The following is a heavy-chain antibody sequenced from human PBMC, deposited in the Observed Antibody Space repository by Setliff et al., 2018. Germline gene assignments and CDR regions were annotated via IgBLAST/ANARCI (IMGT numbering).Heavy chain of an antibody. V-gene: IGHV4-59*01. CDR1: GESFSNNY. CDR2: IYYGGSA. J-gene: IGHJ4*02. D-gene: IGHD3-10*01. CDR3: ARGNMFDGSGRWFDY. Sequence: SETLSLTCSVYGESFSNNYWNWIRQSPGKGLEWIGNIYYGGSANYNPSLKSRVTISVDMSKNQFSLRLNSLTAADTAIYYCARGNMFDGSGRWFDYWGQGTLVTVSS.